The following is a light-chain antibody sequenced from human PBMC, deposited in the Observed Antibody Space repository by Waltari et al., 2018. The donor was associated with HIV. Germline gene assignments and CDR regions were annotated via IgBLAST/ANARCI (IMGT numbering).Light chain of an antibody. CDR3: QSYDNGLSGWV. J-gene: IGLJ3*02. CDR2: TDT. CDR1: SSNIGAGYG. Sequence: QSVLTQPPSVSGAPGQTITISCTGSSSNIGAGYGVNWYQQHPGTAPKLLIYTDTNRPSGVPNRFSGYRSGTSASLAITGLQAEDEADYHCQSYDNGLSGWVFGGGTKVSV. V-gene: IGLV1-40*01.